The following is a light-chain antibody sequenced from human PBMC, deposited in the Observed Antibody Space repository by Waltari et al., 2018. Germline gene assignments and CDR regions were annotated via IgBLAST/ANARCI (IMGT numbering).Light chain of an antibody. CDR1: HSVINNY. V-gene: IGKV3-20*01. CDR2: AAS. CDR3: QQYGVSPYT. Sequence: EIVLTQAPGPLSLSPGERATLSCRASHSVINNYLAWYQQKPGQAPSLLIYAASRRDFGVPDRFSGSGSGTDFTLTISRLEPEDFAIFYCQQYGVSPYTFGQGTKLEV. J-gene: IGKJ2*01.